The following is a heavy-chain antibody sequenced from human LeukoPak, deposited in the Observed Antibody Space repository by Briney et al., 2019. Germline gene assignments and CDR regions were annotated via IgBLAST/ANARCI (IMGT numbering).Heavy chain of an antibody. CDR3: AREGYYDSSGYPHVFDY. V-gene: IGHV1-2*02. Sequence: ASVTVSCTASGFTFTRYYIPWVRQAPGQGLEWMGWINPNSGGTKYAQKFQGRVTMTRDTSISTAYMELSRMTSDDTAVYYCAREGYYDSSGYPHVFDYWGQGTLVTVSS. CDR2: INPNSGGT. CDR1: GFTFTRYY. D-gene: IGHD3-22*01. J-gene: IGHJ4*02.